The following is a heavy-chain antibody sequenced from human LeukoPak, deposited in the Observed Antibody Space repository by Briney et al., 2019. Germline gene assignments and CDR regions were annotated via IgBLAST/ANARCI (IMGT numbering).Heavy chain of an antibody. D-gene: IGHD6-13*01. CDR1: GGSISSSSYY. CDR3: ARDLFSSSWYNYYYYMDV. Sequence: PSETLSLTCTVSGGSISSSSYYWGWIRQPPGKGLEWIGSIYYSGSTYYNPALTRRVTISVDTSKNQFSLKLSSVTAADTAVYYCARDLFSSSWYNYYYYMDVWGKGTTVTVSS. J-gene: IGHJ6*03. V-gene: IGHV4-39*07. CDR2: IYYSGST.